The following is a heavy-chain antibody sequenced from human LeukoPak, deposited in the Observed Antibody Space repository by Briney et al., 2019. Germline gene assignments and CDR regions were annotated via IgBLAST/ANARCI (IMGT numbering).Heavy chain of an antibody. V-gene: IGHV3-48*01. Sequence: GGSLRLSCAASGFTFSSYSMNWVRQAPGKGLEWVSYISSSSSTIYYADSVKGRFTISRDNAKNSLYLQMNSLRAEDTAVYYCARGGESFLGIAAAGRFDYWGQGTLVTVSS. CDR1: GFTFSSYS. J-gene: IGHJ4*02. CDR3: ARGGESFLGIAAAGRFDY. D-gene: IGHD6-13*01. CDR2: ISSSSSTI.